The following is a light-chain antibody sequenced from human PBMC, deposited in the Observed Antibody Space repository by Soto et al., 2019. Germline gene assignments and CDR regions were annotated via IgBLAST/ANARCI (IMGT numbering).Light chain of an antibody. J-gene: IGKJ1*01. Sequence: EIVFTQSPATLSLSPGEVATLSFSASQSVSSYLDWYQQKPGQAPRLLIYGASSGATGIPDRVSGSGSGKDFTPALRRFEPEDFAVYYCQQYGSSRRTFGQGTKVDIK. V-gene: IGKV3-20*01. CDR3: QQYGSSRRT. CDR2: GAS. CDR1: QSVSSY.